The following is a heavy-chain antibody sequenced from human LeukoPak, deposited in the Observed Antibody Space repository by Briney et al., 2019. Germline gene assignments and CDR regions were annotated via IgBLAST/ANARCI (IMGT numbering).Heavy chain of an antibody. CDR2: ISYDGSNK. CDR1: GFTFSSYG. J-gene: IGHJ3*02. Sequence: GGSLRLSCAASGFTFSSYGMHWVRQAPGKGLEWVAVISYDGSNKYYADSVKGRFTISRDNSKNTLYLQMNSLRAEDTAVYYCANTRGCSSTSCLTAFDIWGQGTMVTVSS. CDR3: ANTRGCSSTSCLTAFDI. D-gene: IGHD2-2*01. V-gene: IGHV3-30*18.